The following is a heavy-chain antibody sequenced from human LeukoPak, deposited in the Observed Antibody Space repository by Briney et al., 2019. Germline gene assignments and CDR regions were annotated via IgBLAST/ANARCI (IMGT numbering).Heavy chain of an antibody. CDR1: GFTFSNYW. CDR2: IKEDGSEK. CDR3: ARGGLRYFAL. D-gene: IGHD3-16*01. J-gene: IGHJ5*02. V-gene: IGHV3-7*04. Sequence: GGSLRLSCAAPGFTFSNYWMSWVRQAPGKGLEWVANIKEDGSEKYYVDSVKGRFTISRDNGKNSLYLQMNSLRVEDTAVYYCARGGLRYFALWGQGALVTVSS.